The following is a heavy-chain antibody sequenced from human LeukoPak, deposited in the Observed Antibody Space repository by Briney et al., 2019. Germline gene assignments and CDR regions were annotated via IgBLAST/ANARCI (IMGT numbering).Heavy chain of an antibody. CDR2: INHSGST. CDR1: GFTFSSYG. V-gene: IGHV4-34*01. CDR3: ARRVGYGDYVSKFDY. J-gene: IGHJ4*02. Sequence: PGGSLRLSCAASGFTFSSYGMHWIRQPPGKGLEWIGEINHSGSTNYNPSLKSRVTISVDTSKNQFSLKLSSVTAADTAVYYCARRVGYGDYVSKFDYWGQGTLVTVSS. D-gene: IGHD4-17*01.